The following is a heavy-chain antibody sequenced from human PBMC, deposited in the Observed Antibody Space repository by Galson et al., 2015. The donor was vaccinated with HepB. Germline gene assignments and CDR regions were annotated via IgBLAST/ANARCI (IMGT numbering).Heavy chain of an antibody. Sequence: SLRLSCAASGFTFNNAWMSWVRQAPGKGLEWVGRIKSKTDGGTTDYAAPVKGRFSIARDDSKNILYLQMNSLKNDDTAVYYCTTDRTFSSVYYVNYYYYAMHVWGQGTTVTVSS. J-gene: IGHJ6*02. V-gene: IGHV3-15*01. CDR1: GFTFNNAW. CDR3: TTDRTFSSVYYVNYYYYAMHV. D-gene: IGHD6-25*01. CDR2: IKSKTDGGTT.